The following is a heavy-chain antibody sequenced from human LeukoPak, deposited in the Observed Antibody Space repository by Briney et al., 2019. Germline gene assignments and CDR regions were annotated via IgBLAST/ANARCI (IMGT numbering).Heavy chain of an antibody. V-gene: IGHV3-53*01. J-gene: IGHJ4*02. CDR2: IYSGGST. D-gene: IGHD4-11*01. CDR1: GFTVSSNF. Sequence: PGGSLRLSCAASGFTVSSNFMSWVRRAPGKGLEWVSVIYSGGSTYYADSVKGRFTISRDISKNTLYLQMNSLRAEDTAVYYCARDGADYTFDYWGQGTLVTVSS. CDR3: ARDGADYTFDY.